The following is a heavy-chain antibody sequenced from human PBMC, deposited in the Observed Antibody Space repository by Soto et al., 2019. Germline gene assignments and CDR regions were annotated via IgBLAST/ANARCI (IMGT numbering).Heavy chain of an antibody. D-gene: IGHD1-7*01. Sequence: PGESLKISCKGSGYSFAGYWITWVRQKPGKGLEWMGRIDPSDSQTYYSPSFRGHVTISVTKSITTVFLQWSSLRASDTAMYYCARLITGTTNGMDVWGQGTTVTVSS. CDR3: ARLITGTTNGMDV. V-gene: IGHV5-10-1*01. J-gene: IGHJ6*02. CDR2: IDPSDSQT. CDR1: GYSFAGYW.